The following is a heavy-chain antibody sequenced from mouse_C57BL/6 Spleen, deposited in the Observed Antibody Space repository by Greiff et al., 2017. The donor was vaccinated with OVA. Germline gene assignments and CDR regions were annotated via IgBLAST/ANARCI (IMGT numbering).Heavy chain of an antibody. CDR2: IYPGDGDT. V-gene: IGHV1-82*01. CDR1: GYAFSSSW. J-gene: IGHJ1*03. Sequence: QVQLQQSGPELVKPGASVKISCKASGYAFSSSWMNWVKQRPGKGLEWIGRIYPGDGDTNYNGKFKGKATLTAAKTSSTAYMQLSSLTSEDSAVYFCANYDDAVWGTGTTVTVSS. D-gene: IGHD2-4*01. CDR3: ANYDDAV.